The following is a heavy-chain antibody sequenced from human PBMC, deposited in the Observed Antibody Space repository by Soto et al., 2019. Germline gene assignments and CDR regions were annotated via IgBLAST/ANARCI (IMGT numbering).Heavy chain of an antibody. J-gene: IGHJ4*02. V-gene: IGHV3-33*06. CDR1: GFPFSTYG. CDR3: VKDHCGGDCYSNPYFDY. Sequence: QVQLVESGGGVVQPGRSLRLSCAASGFPFSTYGIHWVRQAPGKGLEWLAVIWYDGSKKYYADSVQGRFTISRDNSENIGYLRMNSLRADDTAVYYCVKDHCGGDCYSNPYFDYWGQGTLVTVSS. D-gene: IGHD2-21*02. CDR2: IWYDGSKK.